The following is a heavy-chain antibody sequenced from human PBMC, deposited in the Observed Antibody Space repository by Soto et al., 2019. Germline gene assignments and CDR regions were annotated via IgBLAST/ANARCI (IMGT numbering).Heavy chain of an antibody. Sequence: GESLKISCKGSGYSFTSYWIGWVRQMPGKGLEWMGIIYPGDSDTRYSPSFQGQVTISADKSISTAYLQWSSLKASDTAVYYCARVPIGSGWSYYFDYWGQGTLVTVSS. D-gene: IGHD6-19*01. CDR3: ARVPIGSGWSYYFDY. V-gene: IGHV5-51*01. CDR1: GYSFTSYW. CDR2: IYPGDSDT. J-gene: IGHJ4*02.